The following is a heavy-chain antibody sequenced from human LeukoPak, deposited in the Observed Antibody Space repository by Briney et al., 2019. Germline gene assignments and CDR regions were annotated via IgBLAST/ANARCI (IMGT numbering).Heavy chain of an antibody. CDR1: GGSISSHY. CDR3: ASTADYYYYMDV. Sequence: SETLSLTCTVSGGSISSHYWSWIRQPPGKGLEWIGYIYYSGSTNYNPSLKSRVTISVDTSKNQSSLKLSSVTAADTAVYYCASTADYYYYMDVWGKGTTVTVSS. CDR2: IYYSGST. V-gene: IGHV4-59*11. J-gene: IGHJ6*03. D-gene: IGHD4-17*01.